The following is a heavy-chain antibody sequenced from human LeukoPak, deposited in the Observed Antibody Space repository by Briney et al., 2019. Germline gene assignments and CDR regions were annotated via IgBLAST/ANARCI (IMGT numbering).Heavy chain of an antibody. Sequence: SVPVSCKASGGTFSSYSFSWVGQAPGQGLEWMGVSNPIVCTANYAQKLQAGVTITSEKSTSTAYMELSSLRSEDTAVYYYARDPYGSGKNWFDPWGQGTLVTVSS. V-gene: IGHV1-69*06. J-gene: IGHJ5*02. CDR2: SNPIVCTA. CDR1: GGTFSSYS. CDR3: ARDPYGSGKNWFDP. D-gene: IGHD3-10*01.